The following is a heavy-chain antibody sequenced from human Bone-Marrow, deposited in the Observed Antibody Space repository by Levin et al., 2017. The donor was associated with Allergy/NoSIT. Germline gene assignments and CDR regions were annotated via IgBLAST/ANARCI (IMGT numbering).Heavy chain of an antibody. D-gene: IGHD2-8*02. CDR3: TKEDWWRFDF. V-gene: IGHV3-11*01. CDR1: GFSFSAHY. J-gene: IGHJ4*02. CDR2: IDKSGSDY. Sequence: GESLKISCAVSGFSFSAHYMSWVRQAPGKGLEWISKIDKSGSDYFYADSIKGRFTISRDNTRNSLYLEMNSLRVEDTAIYYCTKEDWWRFDFWGQGALVTVSS.